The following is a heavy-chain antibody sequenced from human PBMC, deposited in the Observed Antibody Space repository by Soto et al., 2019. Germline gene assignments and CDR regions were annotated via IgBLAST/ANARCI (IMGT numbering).Heavy chain of an antibody. CDR1: GGSISSGDYY. D-gene: IGHD4-17*01. CDR2: IYYRGST. CDR3: AGERDYGKTSYYYYYGMDV. Sequence: QVQLQESGPGLVKPSQTLSLTCTVSGGSISSGDYYWSWIRQPPGKVLEWIGYIYYRGSTYYNPSLKSRVTISVDTSKNQFSLKRSSVTAAATAVYYCAGERDYGKTSYYYYYGMDVWGQGTTVTVSS. V-gene: IGHV4-30-4*01. J-gene: IGHJ6*02.